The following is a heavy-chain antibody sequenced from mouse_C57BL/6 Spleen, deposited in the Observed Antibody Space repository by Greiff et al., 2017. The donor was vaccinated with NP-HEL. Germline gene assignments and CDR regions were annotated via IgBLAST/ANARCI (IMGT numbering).Heavy chain of an antibody. J-gene: IGHJ4*01. Sequence: EVKLMESGGGLVQPGESLKLSCESNEYEFPSHDMSWVRKTPEKRLELVAAINSDGGRTNYPDTMERRFILSRDNTKKTLYLQMSSLRSEDTALYYCARHRDYAMDYWGQGTSVTVSS. CDR3: ARHRDYAMDY. CDR1: EYEFPSHD. V-gene: IGHV5-2*01. CDR2: INSDGGRT. D-gene: IGHD3-3*01.